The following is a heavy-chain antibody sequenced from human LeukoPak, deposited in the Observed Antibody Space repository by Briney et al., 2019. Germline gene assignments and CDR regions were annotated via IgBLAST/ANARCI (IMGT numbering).Heavy chain of an antibody. J-gene: IGHJ4*02. CDR2: IYGNGAGI. CDR3: ARGSSSGYYTRFDY. V-gene: IGHV3-23*01. D-gene: IGHD3-22*01. CDR1: GFPFSTYA. Sequence: GGSLRLSCAASGFPFSTYAMNWVRQAPGKGLEWVSGIYGNGAGIQYADSVKGRFTISRDNSKNTLYLQMNSLRAEDTAVYYCARGSSSGYYTRFDYWGQGTLVTVSS.